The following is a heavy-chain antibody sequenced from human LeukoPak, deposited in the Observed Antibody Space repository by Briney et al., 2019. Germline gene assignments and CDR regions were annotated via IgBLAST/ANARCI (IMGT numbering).Heavy chain of an antibody. CDR1: GFTFSTYR. Sequence: TGGSLRLSCAASGFTFSTYRMNWVRQAPGKGLEWVSSISSSSGYIYYADSVKGRFTISRVNAKDSLYLQMNSLRAEDTAVYYCARDRGSGWYVVDYWGQGTLVTVSS. V-gene: IGHV3-21*01. CDR3: ARDRGSGWYVVDY. CDR2: ISSSSGYI. J-gene: IGHJ4*02. D-gene: IGHD6-19*01.